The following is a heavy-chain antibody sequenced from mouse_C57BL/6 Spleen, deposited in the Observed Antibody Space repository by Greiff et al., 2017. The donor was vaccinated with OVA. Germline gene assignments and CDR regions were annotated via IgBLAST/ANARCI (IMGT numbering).Heavy chain of an antibody. CDR1: GYAFSSSW. CDR3: ARWHYGSSLYYFDY. J-gene: IGHJ2*01. CDR2: IYPGDGDT. V-gene: IGHV1-82*01. Sequence: LVESGPELVKPGASVKISCKASGYAFSSSWMNWVKQRPGKGLEWIGRIYPGDGDTNYNGKFKGKATLTADKSSSTAYMQLSSLTSEDSAVYFCARWHYGSSLYYFDYWGQGTTLTVSS. D-gene: IGHD1-1*01.